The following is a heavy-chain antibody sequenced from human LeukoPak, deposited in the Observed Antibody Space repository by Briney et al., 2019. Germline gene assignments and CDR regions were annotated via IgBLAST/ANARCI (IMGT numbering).Heavy chain of an antibody. CDR1: GFTFSSYG. CDR3: AKVDISNDSSGYYYPVDY. J-gene: IGHJ4*02. V-gene: IGHV3-30*02. CDR2: IRYDGSNK. D-gene: IGHD3-22*01. Sequence: GGSLRLSCAASGFTFSSYGMHWVRQAPGKGLEWVAFIRYDGSNKYYADSVKGRFTISRDNSKNTVYLQMNSLRAEDTAVYYCAKVDISNDSSGYYYPVDYWGQGTLVTVSS.